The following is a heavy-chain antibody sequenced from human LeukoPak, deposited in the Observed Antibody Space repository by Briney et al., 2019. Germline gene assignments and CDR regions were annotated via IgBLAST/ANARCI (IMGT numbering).Heavy chain of an antibody. V-gene: IGHV3-7*01. J-gene: IGHJ4*02. D-gene: IGHD3-10*01. CDR2: IRQDGSAK. CDR1: GFTFSSFW. Sequence: GGSLRLSCAASGFTFSSFWMTWVRQAPGKGLEWVANIRQDGSAKYYVDSVKGRFTISRDNAKNSLCLQLNSLRAEDTAVYYCARDIAGKFGELSLDYWGQGTLVTVSS. CDR3: ARDIAGKFGELSLDY.